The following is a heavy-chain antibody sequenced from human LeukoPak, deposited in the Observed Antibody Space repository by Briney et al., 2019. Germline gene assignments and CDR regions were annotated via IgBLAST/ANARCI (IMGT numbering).Heavy chain of an antibody. Sequence: GGSLRLSCAASGFTFSSYWMPWVRQAPGKGLVWVSRINSDGSSTSYADSVKGRFTISRDNAKNTLYLQMNSLRAEDTAVYYCARDGGRAAGPPPDYWGQGTLVTVSS. CDR2: INSDGSST. CDR3: ARDGGRAAGPPPDY. D-gene: IGHD6-13*01. J-gene: IGHJ4*02. V-gene: IGHV3-74*01. CDR1: GFTFSSYW.